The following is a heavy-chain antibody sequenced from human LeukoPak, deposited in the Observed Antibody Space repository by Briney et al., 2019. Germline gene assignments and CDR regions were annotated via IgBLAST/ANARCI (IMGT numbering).Heavy chain of an antibody. Sequence: KSGGSLRLSCSASGFTYSSYSMIWVRQAPGKGRVGGSSISSSSSYIYYADSVKGRFTISRDNAKNSLYLQMNSLRAEDTAVYYGSSVVSGGQGTLVTLSS. CDR3: SSVVS. J-gene: IGHJ1*01. D-gene: IGHD3-22*01. CDR1: GFTYSSYS. V-gene: IGHV3-21*01. CDR2: ISSSSSYI.